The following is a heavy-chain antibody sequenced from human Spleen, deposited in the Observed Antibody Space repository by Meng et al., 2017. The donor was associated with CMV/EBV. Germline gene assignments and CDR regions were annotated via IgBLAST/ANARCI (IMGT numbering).Heavy chain of an antibody. CDR1: VGSFSSYG. Sequence: SVKVSCKASVGSFSSYGINWVRQAPGQGLKWIGGIIPRSGITKYAQKFQGRVTITADKVADTVYMELNSLRFEDTAVYYCARGGFTGGTYEDVGNWFDPWGQGTLVTVSS. CDR2: IIPRSGIT. V-gene: IGHV1-69*10. D-gene: IGHD1-26*01. CDR3: ARGGFTGGTYEDVGNWFDP. J-gene: IGHJ5*02.